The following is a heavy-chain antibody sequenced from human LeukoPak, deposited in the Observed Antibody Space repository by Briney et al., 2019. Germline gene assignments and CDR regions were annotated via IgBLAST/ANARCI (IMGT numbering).Heavy chain of an antibody. CDR1: GGSISSYY. V-gene: IGHV4-59*01. J-gene: IGHJ4*02. Sequence: SETLSLTCTVSGGSISSYYWSWIRQPPGKGLEWIGYIYYSGSTNYNPSLKSRVTISVDTSKNQFSLKLSSVTAADTAVYYCARGKVGPADFDYWGQGTLVTVSS. D-gene: IGHD2-2*01. CDR2: IYYSGST. CDR3: ARGKVGPADFDY.